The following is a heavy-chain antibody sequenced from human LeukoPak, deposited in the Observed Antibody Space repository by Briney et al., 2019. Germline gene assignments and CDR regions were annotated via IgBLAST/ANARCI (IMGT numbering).Heavy chain of an antibody. CDR2: ISSSSSTI. Sequence: TGGSLRLSCAASGFTFSSYSMNWVRQAPGKGLEWVSYISSSSSTIYYADSVKGRFTISRDNAKNSLYLQMNSLRAEDTAVYYCARGPGRHFDYWGQGTLVTVSS. D-gene: IGHD1-26*01. CDR1: GFTFSSYS. V-gene: IGHV3-48*04. J-gene: IGHJ4*02. CDR3: ARGPGRHFDY.